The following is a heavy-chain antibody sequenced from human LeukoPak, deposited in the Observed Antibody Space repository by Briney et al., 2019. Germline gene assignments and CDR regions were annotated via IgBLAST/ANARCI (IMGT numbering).Heavy chain of an antibody. Sequence: PGGSLRLSCAASGFTFSSYAMSWVRQDPGKWLEWVSAISGSGNSTYYADSVKGRFTISRDNSKNMLYMQMNSLRAEDTAVYYCAKDDFLSVNYYYGMDVWGQGTTVTVSS. CDR1: GFTFSSYA. CDR2: ISGSGNST. V-gene: IGHV3-23*01. J-gene: IGHJ6*02. CDR3: AKDDFLSVNYYYGMDV. D-gene: IGHD3/OR15-3a*01.